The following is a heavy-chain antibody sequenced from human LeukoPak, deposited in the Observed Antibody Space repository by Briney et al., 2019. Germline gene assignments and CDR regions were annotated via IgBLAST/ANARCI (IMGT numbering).Heavy chain of an antibody. J-gene: IGHJ3*02. CDR3: ARRETYYYDTGGYSIDAFDI. Sequence: GGSLRLSCAASGFTFSSYEMNWVRQAPGKGLEWVSYIGRSGSTIYYAYSVKGRFTISRDNAKNSLYLQMNSLRAEDTAVYYCARRETYYYDTGGYSIDAFDIWGQGTMVTVSS. CDR2: IGRSGSTI. CDR1: GFTFSSYE. D-gene: IGHD3-22*01. V-gene: IGHV3-48*03.